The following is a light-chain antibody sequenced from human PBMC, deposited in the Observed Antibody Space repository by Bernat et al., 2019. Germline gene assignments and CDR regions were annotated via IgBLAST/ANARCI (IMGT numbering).Light chain of an antibody. J-gene: IGKJ2*01. CDR1: QSLLHDNGYKY. CDR2: LGS. CDR3: MQSLQTPYT. Sequence: DIKMTQSQLSLTVTPGEPASISCKSSQSLLHDNGYKYLYWYLQKPGQSPQLLIYLGSHRASRVPDRISGSGSGTHFTLKINRVEADDVGIYYCMQSLQTPYTFGQGTKLEI. V-gene: IGKV2-28*01.